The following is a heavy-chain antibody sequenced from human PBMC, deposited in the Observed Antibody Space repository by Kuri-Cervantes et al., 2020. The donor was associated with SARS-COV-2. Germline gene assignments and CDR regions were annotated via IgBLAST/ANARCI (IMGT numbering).Heavy chain of an antibody. CDR3: ARGTMVAVAGNGWFDP. V-gene: IGHV5-51*01. CDR1: GYSFTSYW. Sequence: GESLKISCKGSGYSFTSYWIGWVRQMPGKGLEWMGIIYPGDSDTRYSPSFQGQVTISADKSISTAYLQWSSLRASDTAMYYCARGTMVAVAGNGWFDPWGQGTLVTVSS. J-gene: IGHJ5*02. CDR2: IYPGDSDT. D-gene: IGHD6-19*01.